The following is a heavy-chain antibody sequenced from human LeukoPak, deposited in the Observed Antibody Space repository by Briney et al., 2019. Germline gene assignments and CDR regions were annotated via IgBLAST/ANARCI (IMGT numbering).Heavy chain of an antibody. J-gene: IGHJ4*02. Sequence: GGSLRLSCAASGFTFSSYGMHWVRQAPGKGLEWVAVISYDGSNKYYADSVKGRFTISRDNAKDSLYLQMNSLRAEDTAVYYCAREGDCSSTSCCLFDYWGQGTLVTVSS. CDR2: ISYDGSNK. CDR1: GFTFSSYG. V-gene: IGHV3-30*03. D-gene: IGHD2-2*01. CDR3: AREGDCSSTSCCLFDY.